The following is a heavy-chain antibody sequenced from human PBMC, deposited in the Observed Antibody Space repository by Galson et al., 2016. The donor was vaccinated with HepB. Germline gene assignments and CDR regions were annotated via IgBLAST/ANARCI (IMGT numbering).Heavy chain of an antibody. V-gene: IGHV3-11*03. J-gene: IGHJ4*02. CDR3: VGWFGDLNT. CDR2: ITNDSNYT. CDR1: GFNFNDSY. Sequence: SLRLSCAASGFNFNDSYMSWIRQTPGKGLEWISYITNDSNYTNYAGSVKGRFTISRDKAKKSLYLQLNSLRVDDTALYYCVGWFGDLNTWGQGTLVTVSS. D-gene: IGHD3-10*01.